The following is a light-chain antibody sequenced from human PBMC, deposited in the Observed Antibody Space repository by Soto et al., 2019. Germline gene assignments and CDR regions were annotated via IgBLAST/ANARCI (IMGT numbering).Light chain of an antibody. J-gene: IGKJ1*01. V-gene: IGKV3-20*01. Sequence: GERATLSCRASQSVTSSYLAWYQQRPGQAPRLLIYGASSRATGIPDRFSGSGSGTDFTLTISRLEPEDFAVYYCQQYGSSPRTFGQGTKVDIK. CDR1: QSVTSSY. CDR3: QQYGSSPRT. CDR2: GAS.